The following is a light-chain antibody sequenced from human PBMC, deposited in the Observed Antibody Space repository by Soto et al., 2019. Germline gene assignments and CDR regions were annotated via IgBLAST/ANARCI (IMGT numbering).Light chain of an antibody. J-gene: IGKJ5*01. CDR1: QSVSGDY. CDR3: QQYGSSIT. V-gene: IGKV3-20*01. Sequence: EIVLTQSPGTLSLSPGETVTLSCRASQSVSGDYVAWYQQKPGQAPSLVIYGVSNRATGIPDRFSGRGSGTDFALTIRRLEPEDFAVYYCQQYGSSITFGQGTRLEIK. CDR2: GVS.